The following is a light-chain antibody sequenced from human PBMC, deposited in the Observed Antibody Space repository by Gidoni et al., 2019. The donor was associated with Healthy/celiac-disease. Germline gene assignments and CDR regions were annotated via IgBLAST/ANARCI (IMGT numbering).Light chain of an antibody. J-gene: IGKJ2*01. CDR1: QSLLHSNGYNY. Sequence: LSLPVTPGEPASISCRSSQSLLHSNGYNYLDWYLQKPGQSPQLLIYLGSNRASGVPDRFSGSGSGTDFTLKISRVEAEDVGVYYCMQALQTPYTFGQGTKLEIK. CDR2: LGS. V-gene: IGKV2-28*01. CDR3: MQALQTPYT.